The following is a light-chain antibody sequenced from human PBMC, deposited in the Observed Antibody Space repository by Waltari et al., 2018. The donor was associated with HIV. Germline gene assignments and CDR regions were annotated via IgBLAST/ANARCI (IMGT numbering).Light chain of an antibody. CDR3: QQRSNWPPGST. J-gene: IGKJ4*01. CDR1: QSVSSY. CDR2: DAS. Sequence: EIVLTQSPATLSLSPGERATLSCRASQSVSSYLAWYQQKPGQAPRLLIYDASNRATGIPARFSDSGSETDFTLTISSLEPEDFAVYYCQQRSNWPPGSTFGGGTKVEIK. V-gene: IGKV3-11*01.